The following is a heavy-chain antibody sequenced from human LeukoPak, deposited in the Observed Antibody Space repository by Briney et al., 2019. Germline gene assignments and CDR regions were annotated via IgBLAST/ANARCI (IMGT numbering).Heavy chain of an antibody. CDR1: GYTFTSYG. J-gene: IGHJ6*03. CDR2: IIPIFGTA. V-gene: IGHV1-69*13. D-gene: IGHD2-2*01. Sequence: SVKVSCKASGYTFTSYGISWVRQAPGQGLEWMGGIIPIFGTANYAQKFQGRVTITADESTSIAYMELSSLRSEDTAVYYCARAIVVVPAAPYYYYMDVWGKGTTVTVSS. CDR3: ARAIVVVPAAPYYYYMDV.